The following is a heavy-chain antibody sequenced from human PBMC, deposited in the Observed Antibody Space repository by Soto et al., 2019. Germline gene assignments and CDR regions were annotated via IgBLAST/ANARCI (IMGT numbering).Heavy chain of an antibody. V-gene: IGHV3-23*01. J-gene: IGHJ6*02. CDR3: AKSSRGAYYFCYGMDV. CDR2: ISGSGGRT. Sequence: EVQLLESGGGLVQPGGSLRLSCAASGFTFSSYAMSWVRQAPGKGLDLVSAISGSGGRTYYADSVKGRFTISRDNSKKKLYLEMNSQRAEGTAVYYCAKSSRGAYYFCYGMDVWHRASTVTVSS. CDR1: GFTFSSYA. D-gene: IGHD1-26*01.